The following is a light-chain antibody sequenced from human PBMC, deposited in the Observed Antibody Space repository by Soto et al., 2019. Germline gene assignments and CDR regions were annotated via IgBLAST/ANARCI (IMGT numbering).Light chain of an antibody. CDR2: DVS. J-gene: IGLJ1*01. CDR3: SSYTSSSTPYV. V-gene: IGLV2-14*01. CDR1: SSDVGGYNY. Sequence: QSALTQPASVSGSPGQSITISCTGTSSDVGGYNYVSWYQQHPGKAPKLMIYDVSNRPSGVSNRFSGSKSGNTASLTISGLQAEDEADYYCSSYTSSSTPYVFGTGIKVTVL.